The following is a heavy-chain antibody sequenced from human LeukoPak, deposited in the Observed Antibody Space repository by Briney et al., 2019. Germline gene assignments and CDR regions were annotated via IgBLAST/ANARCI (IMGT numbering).Heavy chain of an antibody. D-gene: IGHD2-15*01. CDR1: GYTFTSFG. CDR3: TRDHCRGDNCPSFDY. J-gene: IGHJ4*02. Sequence: GASVKVTCKPSGYTFTSFGISWVRQPPGQGHERKGWIGAYNGDTNYAQKFQGRVTMTTDTSTSTAYMDLRSLRSDYTAVYYCTRDHCRGDNCPSFDYWGQGTLVTVSS. V-gene: IGHV1-18*04. CDR2: IGAYNGDT.